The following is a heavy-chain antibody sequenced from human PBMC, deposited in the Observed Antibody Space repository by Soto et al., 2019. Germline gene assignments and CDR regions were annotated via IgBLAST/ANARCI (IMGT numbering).Heavy chain of an antibody. Sequence: LRLSCAASGFTFSSYGMHWVRQAPGKGLEWVALIWYDGSNKYYADSVKGRFTISRDNSKNTLYLQMNSLRAEDTAVYFCARDKYGDYVGPTNAFDIWGQGTMVTVSS. CDR2: IWYDGSNK. CDR3: ARDKYGDYVGPTNAFDI. CDR1: GFTFSSYG. D-gene: IGHD4-17*01. J-gene: IGHJ3*02. V-gene: IGHV3-33*01.